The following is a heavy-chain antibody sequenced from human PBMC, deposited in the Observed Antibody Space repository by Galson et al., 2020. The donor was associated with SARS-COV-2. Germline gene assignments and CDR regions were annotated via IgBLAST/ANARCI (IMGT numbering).Heavy chain of an antibody. CDR1: GYTLTELS. Sequence: ASVTVSCKVSGYTLTELSMHWVRHAPGKGLEWMGGFDPEDGETIYAQQFQGRVTMTEDTSTDTAYMELSSLRSEDTAVYYCATVYSLWFGELPYYWGQGTLVTVSS. J-gene: IGHJ4*02. V-gene: IGHV1-24*01. CDR2: FDPEDGET. D-gene: IGHD3-10*01. CDR3: ATVYSLWFGELPYY.